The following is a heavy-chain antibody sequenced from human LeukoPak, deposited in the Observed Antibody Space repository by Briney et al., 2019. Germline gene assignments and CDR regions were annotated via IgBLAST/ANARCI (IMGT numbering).Heavy chain of an antibody. Sequence: PGGSLRLSFEASGFTFISYSMNWFRRAPGKGLEWLSYIRSSSRTIYYADSVKGRFTISRDNAKNSLYLQMNSLRAEDTAVYYCARDGSGRVPEMSAPDYWGQGTLVTVSS. CDR2: IRSSSRTI. V-gene: IGHV3-48*01. CDR1: GFTFISYS. D-gene: IGHD3-10*01. J-gene: IGHJ4*02. CDR3: ARDGSGRVPEMSAPDY.